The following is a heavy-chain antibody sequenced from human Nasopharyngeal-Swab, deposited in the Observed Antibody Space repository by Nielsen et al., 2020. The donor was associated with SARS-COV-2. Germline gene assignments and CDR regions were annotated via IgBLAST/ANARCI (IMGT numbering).Heavy chain of an antibody. V-gene: IGHV5-51*01. CDR3: ARQFRGDGNFRNWFDP. CDR2: IYPEYSEA. Sequence: GESLKISCKGSGYKFTSYWIGWVRQMPGKGLEWMGMIYPEYSEARYNPSFQGQVTFSVDKSTGTAYLQWTSLKDSDTATYYCARQFRGDGNFRNWFDPWGQGTLVTVSS. J-gene: IGHJ5*02. D-gene: IGHD5-24*01. CDR1: GYKFTSYW.